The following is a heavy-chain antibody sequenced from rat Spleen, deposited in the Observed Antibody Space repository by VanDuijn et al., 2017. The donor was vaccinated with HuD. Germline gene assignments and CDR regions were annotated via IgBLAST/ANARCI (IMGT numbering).Heavy chain of an antibody. CDR1: GFTFSSYW. CDR2: INTDGDNT. V-gene: IGHV5-58*01. J-gene: IGHJ1*01. D-gene: IGHD1-12*02. CDR3: AKDGPFYYYDGSSYPYWYFDF. Sequence: EVQLVETGGGVVQPGRSLKLSCVASGFTFSSYWMYWIRQTPGKGLEWVSTINTDGDNTYYPDSVKGRLTITRDNAKSTLYLQMDSLRSEDTATYYCAKDGPFYYYDGSSYPYWYFDFWGPGTMVTVSS.